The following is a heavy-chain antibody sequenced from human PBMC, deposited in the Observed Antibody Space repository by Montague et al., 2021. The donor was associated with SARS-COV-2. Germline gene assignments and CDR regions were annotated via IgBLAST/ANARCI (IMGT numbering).Heavy chain of an antibody. Sequence: SLRLSCAASGYSFINYAMGWVRQAPGKGLEWVSVISGSGGNTYFADSVRGRFTISRDNSKNTLYLQMNSLRAEDTAVYYCVRKNYYGLGSFSTFDYWDQGTLVTVSS. CDR3: VRKNYYGLGSFSTFDY. CDR1: GYSFINYA. D-gene: IGHD3-10*01. CDR2: ISGSGGNT. V-gene: IGHV3-23*01. J-gene: IGHJ4*02.